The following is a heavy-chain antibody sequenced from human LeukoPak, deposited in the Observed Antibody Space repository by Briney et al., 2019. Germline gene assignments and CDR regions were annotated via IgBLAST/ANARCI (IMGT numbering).Heavy chain of an antibody. Sequence: SETLSLTCTVSGGPISSYHWSWIRQPPGKGLEWIGYISYSGITNYNPSLKSRVIISVDTSKNQFSLKLNSVTAADTAVYFCARRIGRGGYYFDSSGRDDAFDIWGQGTMVTVSS. J-gene: IGHJ3*02. D-gene: IGHD3-22*01. V-gene: IGHV4-59*08. CDR1: GGPISSYH. CDR2: ISYSGIT. CDR3: ARRIGRGGYYFDSSGRDDAFDI.